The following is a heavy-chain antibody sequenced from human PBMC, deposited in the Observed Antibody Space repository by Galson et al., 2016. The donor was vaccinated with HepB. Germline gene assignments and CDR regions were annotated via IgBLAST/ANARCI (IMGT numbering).Heavy chain of an antibody. D-gene: IGHD2-15*01. Sequence: SETLSLTCAVSGGSISNSNWWSWVRQPPGKGLEWIGEIYRGGSTSYNPSLKSRVTISVDKSKNQFSLKLSSVTAADTAVYYCARGRLFCESNTCYYWYFDLWGRGTPVAVSS. CDR3: ARGRLFCESNTCYYWYFDL. CDR1: GGSISNSNW. J-gene: IGHJ2*01. V-gene: IGHV4-4*02. CDR2: IYRGGST.